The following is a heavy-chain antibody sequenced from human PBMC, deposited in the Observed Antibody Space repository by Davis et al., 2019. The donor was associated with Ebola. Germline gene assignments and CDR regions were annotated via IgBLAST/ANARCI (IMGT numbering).Heavy chain of an antibody. CDR1: GFTFDDYA. CDR3: AKDTKDYRYYYYGMDV. Sequence: SLKISCAASGFTFDDYAMHWVRQAPGKGLEWVSGISWNSGSIGYADSVKGRFTISRDNSKNTLYLQMNSLRAEDTAVYYCAKDTKDYRYYYYGMDVWGQGTTVTVSS. J-gene: IGHJ6*02. V-gene: IGHV3-9*01. D-gene: IGHD4-11*01. CDR2: ISWNSGSI.